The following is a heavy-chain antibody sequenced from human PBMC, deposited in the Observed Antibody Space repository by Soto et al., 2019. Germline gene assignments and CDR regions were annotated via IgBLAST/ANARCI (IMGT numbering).Heavy chain of an antibody. CDR3: ARREGDFWSGYYYYYYGMDV. V-gene: IGHV4-4*07. Sequence: LSLTCTVSGGSISSYYWSWIRQPAGKGLEWIGRIYTSGSTNYNPSLKSRVTMSVDTSKNQFSLKLSSVTAADTAVYYCARREGDFWSGYYYYYYGMDVWGQGTTVTVSS. J-gene: IGHJ6*02. CDR1: GGSISSYY. D-gene: IGHD3-3*01. CDR2: IYTSGST.